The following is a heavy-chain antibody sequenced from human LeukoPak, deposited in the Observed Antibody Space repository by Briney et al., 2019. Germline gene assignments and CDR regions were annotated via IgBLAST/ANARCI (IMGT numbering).Heavy chain of an antibody. V-gene: IGHV4-59*01. D-gene: IGHD1-14*01. Sequence: SETLSLTCTVSGASISTYYWSWIRQPPGKGLEWIGYIYHTGSTNYNPSLKSRVTMSVDTSRKQFSLRLTSVTAADTAVYYCTRAPRKAWFDPWGQGTLVTVSS. CDR3: TRAPRKAWFDP. J-gene: IGHJ5*02. CDR1: GASISTYY. CDR2: IYHTGST.